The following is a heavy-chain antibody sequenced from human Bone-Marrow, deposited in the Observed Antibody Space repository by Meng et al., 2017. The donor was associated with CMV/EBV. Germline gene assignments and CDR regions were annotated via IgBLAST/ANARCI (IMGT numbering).Heavy chain of an antibody. V-gene: IGHV3-21*01. J-gene: IGHJ6*02. CDR1: GFTFSSYS. CDR3: ASHYYYYYGMDV. Sequence: GESLKISCVASGFTFSSYSMNWVRQAPGKGLEWVSSISSSSSYIYYADSVKGRFTISRDNAKNSLYLQMNSLRAEDTAVYYCASHYYYYYGMDVWGQGTTVTVSS. CDR2: ISSSSSYI.